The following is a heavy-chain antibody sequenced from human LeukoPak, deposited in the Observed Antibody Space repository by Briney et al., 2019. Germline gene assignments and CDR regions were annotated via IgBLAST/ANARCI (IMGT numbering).Heavy chain of an antibody. V-gene: IGHV3-48*03. CDR1: GFTFSSYA. J-gene: IGHJ4*02. Sequence: PGRSLRLSCAASGFTFSSYAMSWVRQAPGKGLEWISYISSSGSTIYYADSVKGRFTISRDNAKNSLYLQMNSLRAEDTAVYYCARGHAAPDYWGQGTLVTVSA. CDR3: ARGHAAPDY. CDR2: ISSSGSTI. D-gene: IGHD6-25*01.